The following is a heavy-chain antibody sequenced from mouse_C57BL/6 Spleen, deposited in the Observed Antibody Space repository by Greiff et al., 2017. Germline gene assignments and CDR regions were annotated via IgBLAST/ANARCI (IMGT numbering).Heavy chain of an antibody. J-gene: IGHJ3*01. CDR2: IDPSDSET. D-gene: IGHD2-1*01. Sequence: QVQLQQPGAELVRPGSSVKLSCKASGYTFTSYWMHWVKQRPIQGLEWIGNIDPSDSETHYNQKFKDKATLTVDKSSSTAYMQLSSLTSEDSAVYYCARDVTPAGFGYWGKGTLVTVSA. V-gene: IGHV1-52*01. CDR3: ARDVTPAGFGY. CDR1: GYTFTSYW.